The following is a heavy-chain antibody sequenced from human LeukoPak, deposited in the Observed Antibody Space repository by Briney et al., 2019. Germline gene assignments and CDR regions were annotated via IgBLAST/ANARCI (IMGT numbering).Heavy chain of an antibody. CDR3: VRVRGSYAFDF. Sequence: GGSLRLSCAASGFTFSDYYMSWFRQAPGKGLECISYISQSGDTIYYADSVKGRFTISRDNAKGPLYVQMNSLRAEDTAVYYCVRVRGSYAFDFWGQGTPVIVSS. V-gene: IGHV3-11*01. CDR1: GFTFSDYY. CDR2: ISQSGDTI. J-gene: IGHJ4*02. D-gene: IGHD1-26*01.